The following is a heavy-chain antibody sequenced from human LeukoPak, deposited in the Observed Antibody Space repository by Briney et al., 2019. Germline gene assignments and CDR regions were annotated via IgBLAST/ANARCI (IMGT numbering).Heavy chain of an antibody. D-gene: IGHD2-15*01. CDR3: ARHGDCSGGSCTTYFDY. J-gene: IGHJ4*02. CDR2: IYPGDSDT. V-gene: IGHV5-51*01. Sequence: GEPLKISCKGSGYSFTSYWIGWVRQLPGKGLEWMGIIYPGDSDTRYSPSFQGQVTISADKSISTAYLQWSSLKASDTAMYYCARHGDCSGGSCTTYFDYWGQGTLVTVSS. CDR1: GYSFTSYW.